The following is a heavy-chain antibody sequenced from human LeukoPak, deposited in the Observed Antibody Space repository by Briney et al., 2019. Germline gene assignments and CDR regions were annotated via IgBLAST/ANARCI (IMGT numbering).Heavy chain of an antibody. CDR1: GFTFISYD. J-gene: IGHJ4*02. D-gene: IGHD3-3*01. V-gene: IGHV3-48*03. CDR3: AKHGTYYDFWSGQYHFDY. Sequence: GGSLRLSCAASGFTFISYDMNWVRQGPGKGLEWVSYISGSGGSIYYTDSVKGRFTISRDNSNNTLYLQMNSLRAEDTAVYYCAKHGTYYDFWSGQYHFDYWGQGTLVTVSS. CDR2: ISGSGGSI.